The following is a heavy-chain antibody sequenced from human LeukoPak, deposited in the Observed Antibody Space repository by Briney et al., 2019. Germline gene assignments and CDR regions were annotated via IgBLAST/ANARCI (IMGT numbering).Heavy chain of an antibody. V-gene: IGHV4-61*02. J-gene: IGHJ3*02. CDR3: ARAEVTEDALDT. D-gene: IGHD2-21*02. CDR2: IYTSGST. Sequence: SQTLSLTCTVSGGSISSGSYYWSWIRQPAGKGLEWIGRIYTSGSTNYNPSLKSRVTISVDTSKNQFSLKLSSVTAADTAVYYCARAEVTEDALDTWGQGTMVTVSS. CDR1: GGSISSGSYY.